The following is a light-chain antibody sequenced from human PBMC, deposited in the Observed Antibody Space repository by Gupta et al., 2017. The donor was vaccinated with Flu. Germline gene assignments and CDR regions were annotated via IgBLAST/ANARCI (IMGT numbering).Light chain of an antibody. V-gene: IGKV4-1*01. CDR3: QQYYSTPPYT. J-gene: IGKJ2*01. Sequence: LGERATINCKSSQSVLYSSNNKNYLAWYQQKPGQPPMLLIYWASTRESGVPDRFSGSGSGTDFTLTISSLQAEDVAVYYCQQYYSTPPYTFGQGTKLEIK. CDR1: QSVLYSSNNKNY. CDR2: WAS.